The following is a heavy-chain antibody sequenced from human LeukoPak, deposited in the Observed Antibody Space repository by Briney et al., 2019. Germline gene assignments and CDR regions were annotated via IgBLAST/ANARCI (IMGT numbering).Heavy chain of an antibody. CDR2: ISWDSGSI. J-gene: IGHJ4*02. V-gene: IGHV3-9*03. CDR1: GFTFDDYG. D-gene: IGHD2-15*01. CDR3: AKDAMRGSGYLDY. Sequence: GGSLRLSCAASGFTFDDYGMSWVRQAPGKGLEWVAGISWDSGSIGYADSVKGRFTISRDNAKNSLYLQMNSLRAEDMALYYCAKDAMRGSGYLDYWGQGTLVTVSS.